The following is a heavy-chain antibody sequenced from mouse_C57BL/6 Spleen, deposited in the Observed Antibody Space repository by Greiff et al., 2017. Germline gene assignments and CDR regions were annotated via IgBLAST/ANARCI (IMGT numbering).Heavy chain of an antibody. CDR3: AREGLGYYGSSYYFDY. D-gene: IGHD1-1*01. CDR1: GYAFTNYL. CDR2: INPGSGGT. Sequence: QVQLKQSGAELVRPGTSVKVSCKASGYAFTNYLIEWVKQRPGQGLEWIGVINPGSGGTNYNEKFKGKATLTADKSSSTAYMQLSSLTSEDSAVYFCAREGLGYYGSSYYFDYWGQGTTLTVSS. J-gene: IGHJ2*01. V-gene: IGHV1-54*01.